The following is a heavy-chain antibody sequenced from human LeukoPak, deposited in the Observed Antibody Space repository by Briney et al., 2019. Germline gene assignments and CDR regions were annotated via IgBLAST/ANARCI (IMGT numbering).Heavy chain of an antibody. D-gene: IGHD3-22*01. J-gene: IGHJ4*02. CDR1: GFTVSSNY. V-gene: IGHV3-66*01. Sequence: PGGSLRLSCAASGFTVSSNYMSWVRQAPGKGLEWVSVIYSGGSTYYADSVKGRFTISRDNSKNTLYLQMNSLRAEDTAVYYCAKDPSDYYDSGDYFDYWGQGTLVTVSS. CDR2: IYSGGST. CDR3: AKDPSDYYDSGDYFDY.